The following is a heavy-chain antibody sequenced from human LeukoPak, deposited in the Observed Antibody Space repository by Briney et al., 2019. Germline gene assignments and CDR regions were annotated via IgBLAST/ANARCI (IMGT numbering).Heavy chain of an antibody. D-gene: IGHD1-7*01. J-gene: IGHJ4*02. CDR1: GGSVSSGDYY. CDR2: IYTSGST. V-gene: IGHV4-61*02. Sequence: PSQTLSLTCTVSGGSVSSGDYYWSWIRQPAGKGLEWIGRIYTSGSTSYSPSLKSRVTISLDTLKNRFSLRLSSVTAADTAVYYCARGGELLNYLGQGTLVTVSS. CDR3: ARGGELLNY.